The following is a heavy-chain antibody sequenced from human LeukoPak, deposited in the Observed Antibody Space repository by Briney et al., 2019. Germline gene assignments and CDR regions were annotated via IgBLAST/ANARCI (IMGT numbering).Heavy chain of an antibody. J-gene: IGHJ4*02. CDR1: GGSISSGDYY. CDR3: ARHYRYCSSTSCGLFDY. D-gene: IGHD2-2*01. V-gene: IGHV4-30-4*01. CDR2: IYYSGST. Sequence: SETLSLTCTVSGGSISSGDYYWSWIRQPPGKGLEWIGYIYYSGSTYYNPSLKSRVTISVDTSKNQFSLKLSSVTAADTAVYYCARHYRYCSSTSCGLFDYWGQGTLVTVSS.